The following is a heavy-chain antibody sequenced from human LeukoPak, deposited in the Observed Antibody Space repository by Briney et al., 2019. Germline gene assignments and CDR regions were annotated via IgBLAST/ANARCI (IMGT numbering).Heavy chain of an antibody. CDR1: GFTFSRYS. D-gene: IGHD6-19*01. Sequence: GRSLRLSCVASGFTFSRYSMNWVRQAPGKGLEWLSFISSGSGTVHYADSVEGRFTISRDTAKNSLYLQMNSLRDEDTAVYYCARGYSSGLYYFDYWGQGTLVTVSS. CDR3: ARGYSSGLYYFDY. J-gene: IGHJ4*02. V-gene: IGHV3-48*02. CDR2: ISSGSGTV.